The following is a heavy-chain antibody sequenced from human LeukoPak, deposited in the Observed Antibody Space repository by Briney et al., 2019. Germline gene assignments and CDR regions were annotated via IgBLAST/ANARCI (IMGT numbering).Heavy chain of an antibody. CDR1: GGTFSSYT. CDR3: ATGDFWSGYWAY. Sequence: GASVKVSCKASGGTFSSYTISWVRQAPGQGLEWMGRIIPILGIANYAQKFQGRVTITADKSTSTAYMELSSLRSEDTAVYYCATGDFWSGYWAYWGQGTLVTVSS. D-gene: IGHD3-3*01. J-gene: IGHJ4*02. CDR2: IIPILGIA. V-gene: IGHV1-69*02.